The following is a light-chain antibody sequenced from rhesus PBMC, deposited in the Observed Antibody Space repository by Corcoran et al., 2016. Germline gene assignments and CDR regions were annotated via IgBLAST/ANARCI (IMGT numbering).Light chain of an antibody. CDR3: LQYNSYPWT. CDR1: QSISNW. CDR2: KAS. J-gene: IGKJ1*01. Sequence: DIQMTQSPSSLSASVGDTVTITCRASQSISNWLDWYQQKPGKAPKLLVYKASSLQIGVPSRFSGSGSGTDFTLTISRRQPEDCATYYCLQYNSYPWTFGQGTKVEIK. V-gene: IGKV1-22*01.